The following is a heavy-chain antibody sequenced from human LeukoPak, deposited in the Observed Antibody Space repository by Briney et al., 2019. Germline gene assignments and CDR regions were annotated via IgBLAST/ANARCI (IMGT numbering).Heavy chain of an antibody. CDR1: GFTFSNYG. D-gene: IGHD2-2*01. J-gene: IGHJ6*03. Sequence: GGSLRLSCAASGFTFSNYGIHWVRQAPGKGLDWVAFIRYDGINKYYADSVKGRFTISRDNSKNTLYLQMNSLRTEDTAVYYCAKPGMPAALYYYMDVWGKGTTVTISS. V-gene: IGHV3-30*02. CDR3: AKPGMPAALYYYMDV. CDR2: IRYDGINK.